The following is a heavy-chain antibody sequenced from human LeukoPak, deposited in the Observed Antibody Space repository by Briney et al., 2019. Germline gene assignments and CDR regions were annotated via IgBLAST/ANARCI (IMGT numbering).Heavy chain of an antibody. V-gene: IGHV1-24*01. D-gene: IGHD3-22*01. J-gene: IGHJ5*02. CDR2: FDPEDGET. CDR3: ATSSYYYDSSGYFGWFDP. Sequence: ASVKVSCKVSGYTLTELAMHWVRQAPGKGLEWMGGFDPEDGETIYAQKFQGRVTMTADTSTDTAYMELSSLRSEDTAVYYCATSSYYYDSSGYFGWFDPWGQGTLVTVSS. CDR1: GYTLTELA.